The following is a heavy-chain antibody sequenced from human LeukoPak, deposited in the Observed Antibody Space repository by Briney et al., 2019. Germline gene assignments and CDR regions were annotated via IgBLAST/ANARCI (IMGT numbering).Heavy chain of an antibody. D-gene: IGHD3-9*01. V-gene: IGHV1-3*01. J-gene: IGHJ5*02. Sequence: GAPVKVSCKASGYTFTTYAMHWVRQAPGQRPEWMGWINGDKGNTKYSQKIQGRVYITRETSTYTAYLGLRCLSSADTVVYFCGRAPYDILSGYSLNWFAHWGQGTLVTVSS. CDR1: GYTFTTYA. CDR3: GRAPYDILSGYSLNWFAH. CDR2: INGDKGNT.